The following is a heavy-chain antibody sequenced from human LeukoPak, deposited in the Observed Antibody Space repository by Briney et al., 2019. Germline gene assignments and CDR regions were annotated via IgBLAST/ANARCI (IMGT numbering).Heavy chain of an antibody. D-gene: IGHD3-10*01. CDR3: ARMYGSGSYHSPVDY. Sequence: SETLSLTCTVSGGSITSGGYYWGWIRQPPGKGLEWIGRVYYSGSIHYNPFLKSRVTISADTSKNQFSLKLSSVTAADTAVYYCARMYGSGSYHSPVDYWGQGTLVTVSS. V-gene: IGHV4-39*07. CDR1: GGSITSGGYY. J-gene: IGHJ4*02. CDR2: VYYSGSI.